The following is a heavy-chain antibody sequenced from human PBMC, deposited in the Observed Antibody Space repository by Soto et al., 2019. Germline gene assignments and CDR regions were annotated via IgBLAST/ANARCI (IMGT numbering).Heavy chain of an antibody. J-gene: IGHJ4*02. CDR1: GFSLTTTGVG. D-gene: IGHD1-26*01. CDR3: TQIYGSGSWGWYFHS. CDR2: VFWDDGE. Sequence: QITLRESGPSLVKPTETLTLTCTFSGFSLTTTGVGVGWIRQPPGKALEWLAVVFWDDGERYSPSLKSRVTIAKDTSKTQVFLTMTNMDPADTATYYCTQIYGSGSWGWYFHSWGQGTLITVSS. V-gene: IGHV2-5*02.